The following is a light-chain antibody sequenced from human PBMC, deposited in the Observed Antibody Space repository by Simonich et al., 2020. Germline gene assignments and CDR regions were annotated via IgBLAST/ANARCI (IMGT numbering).Light chain of an antibody. J-gene: IGLJ3*02. Sequence: QTVVTQEPSLTVSPGGTVTLTGASSTGAVTSGYYPNWFQQKPGQAPRALIYSTSNKHPWTPARFSGSLLGGKAALTLSGVQPEDEAEYYCLLYYGGAWVFGGGTKLTVL. CDR3: LLYYGGAWV. CDR1: TGAVTSGYY. CDR2: STS. V-gene: IGLV7-43*01.